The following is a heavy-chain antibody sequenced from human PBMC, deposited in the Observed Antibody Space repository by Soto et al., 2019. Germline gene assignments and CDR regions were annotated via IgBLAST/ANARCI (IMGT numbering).Heavy chain of an antibody. CDR3: ARGITIFGVVSYYGMDV. Sequence: SETLSLTCTVSGGSISSGDYYWSWIRQPPGKGLEWIGYIYYSGSTYYNPSLKSRVTISVDTSKNQFSLKLSSVTAADTAVYYCARGITIFGVVSYYGMDVWGQGTTVTVSS. J-gene: IGHJ6*02. D-gene: IGHD3-3*01. V-gene: IGHV4-30-4*01. CDR2: IYYSGST. CDR1: GGSISSGDYY.